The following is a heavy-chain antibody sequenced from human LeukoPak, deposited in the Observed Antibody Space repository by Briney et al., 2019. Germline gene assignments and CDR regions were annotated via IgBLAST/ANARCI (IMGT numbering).Heavy chain of an antibody. Sequence: GGSLRLSCAASGFTVSSNYMSWVRQAPGKGLEWVSVIYSGGSTYYADSVKGRFTISRDNSKNTLYLQMNSLRAEDTAVYYCARERYDILTGYYNGFDPWGQGTLVTVSS. CDR1: GFTVSSNY. CDR3: ARERYDILTGYYNGFDP. V-gene: IGHV3-53*01. D-gene: IGHD3-9*01. J-gene: IGHJ5*02. CDR2: IYSGGST.